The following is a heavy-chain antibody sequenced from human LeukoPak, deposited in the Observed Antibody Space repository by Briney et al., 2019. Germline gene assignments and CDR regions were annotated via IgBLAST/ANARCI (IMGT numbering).Heavy chain of an antibody. J-gene: IGHJ4*02. V-gene: IGHV4-30-4*01. Sequence: SETLSLTCTVSGGSISSGDYYWSWIRQPPGKGLEWIGYIYYSGSTYYNPSLKSRVTISVDTSKNQFSLKLSSATAADTAVYYCAREAMPPGYSSGWYGSFDYWGQGTLVTVSS. CDR3: AREAMPPGYSSGWYGSFDY. CDR1: GGSISSGDYY. D-gene: IGHD6-19*01. CDR2: IYYSGST.